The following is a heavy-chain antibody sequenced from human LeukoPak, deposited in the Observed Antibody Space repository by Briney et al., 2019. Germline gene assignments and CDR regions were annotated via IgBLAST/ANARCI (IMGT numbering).Heavy chain of an antibody. V-gene: IGHV4-34*01. J-gene: IGHJ4*02. CDR1: GGSFSGYY. Sequence: KPSETLSLTCAVYGGSFSGYYWSWIRQPPGKGLEWIGEINHSGSTNYNPSLKSRVTISVDTSKNQFSLELSSVTAADTAVYYCARGTYDYVWGSYRRKGPSFDYWGQGTLVTVSS. CDR3: ARGTYDYVWGSYRRKGPSFDY. D-gene: IGHD3-16*02. CDR2: INHSGST.